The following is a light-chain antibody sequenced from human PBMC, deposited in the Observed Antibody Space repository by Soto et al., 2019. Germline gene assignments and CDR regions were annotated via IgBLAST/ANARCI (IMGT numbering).Light chain of an antibody. CDR2: EVT. CDR3: TSYTTSSTWV. CDR1: SSDVGGYKY. Sequence: QSVLTQPASVSGSPGQSITISCTGPSSDVGGYKYVSWYQQHPGKAPKLLIYEVTNRPSWVSNRFSGSKSGNTASLTISGLQTEDEANYYCTSYTTSSTWVFGGGTKLTVL. J-gene: IGLJ3*02. V-gene: IGLV2-14*01.